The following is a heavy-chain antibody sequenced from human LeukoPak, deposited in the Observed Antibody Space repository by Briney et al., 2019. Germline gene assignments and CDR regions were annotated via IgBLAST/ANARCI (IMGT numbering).Heavy chain of an antibody. J-gene: IGHJ4*02. D-gene: IGHD2-2*01. CDR2: ISAYNGNT. CDR3: ARGAAYQLLPWVDY. V-gene: IGHV1-18*01. Sequence: ASVKVSCKASGYTSTSYGISWVRQAPGQGLEWMGWISAYNGNTNYAQKLQGRVTMTTDTSTSTAYMELRSLRSDDTAVYYCARGAAYQLLPWVDYWGQGTLVTVSS. CDR1: GYTSTSYG.